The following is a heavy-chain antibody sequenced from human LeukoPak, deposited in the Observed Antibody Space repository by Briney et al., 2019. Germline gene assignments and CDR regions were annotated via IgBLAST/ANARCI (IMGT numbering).Heavy chain of an antibody. CDR3: AREGYCSGGSCFSASFPY. V-gene: IGHV3-66*01. CDR1: GFTVSSKY. Sequence: GGSLRLSCAASGFTVSSKYMDWVRQAPGQGLEWGSIIYSGGSTYYADSVKGRFTISGDNSKNTVYLQMNSLRAEDTAVYYCAREGYCSGGSCFSASFPYWGQGTLVTVSS. J-gene: IGHJ4*02. D-gene: IGHD2-15*01. CDR2: IYSGGST.